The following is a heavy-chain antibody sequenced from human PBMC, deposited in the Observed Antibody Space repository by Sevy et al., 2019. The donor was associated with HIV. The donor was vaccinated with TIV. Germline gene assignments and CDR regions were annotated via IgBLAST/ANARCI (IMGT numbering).Heavy chain of an antibody. V-gene: IGHV1-24*01. CDR1: GYSLSKLS. CDR3: ATVGLGYYSGSSYYQGDWFDP. D-gene: IGHD2-15*01. J-gene: IGHJ5*02. CDR2: LDPGNGEI. Sequence: ASVKVSCKVFGYSLSKLSMHWVRQAPGKGLEWMGSLDPGNGEITYAQTLQGRVTMTEDTSTDTAYMELSSLTSEDTATYYCATVGLGYYSGSSYYQGDWFDPWGQGTLDTVSS.